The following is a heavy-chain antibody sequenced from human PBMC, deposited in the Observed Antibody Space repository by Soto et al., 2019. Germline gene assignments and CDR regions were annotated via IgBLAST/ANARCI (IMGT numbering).Heavy chain of an antibody. D-gene: IGHD2-21*01. V-gene: IGHV4-39*01. CDR3: ARLGAYFQALDP. J-gene: IGHJ5*02. CDR2: IYYGGTT. CDR1: GDSITSNSYF. Sequence: SETLSLTCTVSGDSITSNSYFWAWIRQPPGKGLEWIGNIYYGGTTYNNPSLRSRVAISLERSKSQFSLRLSSVTASDAAVYYCARLGAYFQALDPWGQGTLVT.